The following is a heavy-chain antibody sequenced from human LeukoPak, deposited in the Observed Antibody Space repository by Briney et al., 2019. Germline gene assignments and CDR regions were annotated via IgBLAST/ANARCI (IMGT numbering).Heavy chain of an antibody. V-gene: IGHV1-2*02. CDR3: ARLVVPAAIEDY. CDR2: INPNSGGT. J-gene: IGHJ4*02. Sequence: ASVTVSCKASGYTFTGYYMHWVRQAPGQGLEWMGWINPNSGGTNYAQKFQGRVTMTRDTSISTAYMELSRLRSDDTAVYYCARLVVPAAIEDYWGQGTLVTVSS. CDR1: GYTFTGYY. D-gene: IGHD2-2*01.